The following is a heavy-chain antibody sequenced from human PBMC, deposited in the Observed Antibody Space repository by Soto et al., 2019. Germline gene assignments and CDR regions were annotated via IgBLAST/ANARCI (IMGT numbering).Heavy chain of an antibody. Sequence: SETLSLTCAVYGGSFSGYYWSWIRQPPGKGLEWIGEINHSGSTNYNPSLKSRVTISVDTSKNQFSLKLSSVTAADTAVYYCASGSQDWLSLFDYWGQGTLVTVSS. J-gene: IGHJ4*02. CDR2: INHSGST. D-gene: IGHD3-9*01. CDR3: ASGSQDWLSLFDY. CDR1: GGSFSGYY. V-gene: IGHV4-34*01.